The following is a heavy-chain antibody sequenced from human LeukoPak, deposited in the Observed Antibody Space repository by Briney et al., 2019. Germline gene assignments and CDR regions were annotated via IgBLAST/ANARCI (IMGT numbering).Heavy chain of an antibody. V-gene: IGHV1-69-2*01. J-gene: IGHJ4*02. CDR2: VDPEDGET. Sequence: GASVKVSCKASGYTFTDYYMHWVQQAPGKGLEWMGRVDPEDGETIYAEKFQGRVTITADTSTDTAYMELSSLRSEDTAVYYCATCRLQYPFDYWGQGTLVTVSS. CDR1: GYTFTDYY. D-gene: IGHD4-11*01. CDR3: ATCRLQYPFDY.